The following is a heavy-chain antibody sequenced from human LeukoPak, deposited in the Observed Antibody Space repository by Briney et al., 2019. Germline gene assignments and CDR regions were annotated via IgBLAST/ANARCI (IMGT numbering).Heavy chain of an antibody. J-gene: IGHJ4*02. CDR2: ISGSGGST. V-gene: IGHV3-23*01. D-gene: IGHD3-10*01. CDR3: AKYLTVRGQFFDY. CDR1: GFTFSSYA. Sequence: GGSLRLSCAASGFTFSSYAMSWVRHAPGKGLEWVSAISGSGGSTYYADSVKGRFTISRDNSKNTLYLQMNSLRAEDTAVYYCAKYLTVRGQFFDYWGQGTLVTVSS.